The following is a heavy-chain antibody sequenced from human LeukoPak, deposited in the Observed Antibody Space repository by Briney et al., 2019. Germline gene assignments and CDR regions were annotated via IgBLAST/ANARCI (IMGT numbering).Heavy chain of an antibody. CDR2: ISSTSSTI. J-gene: IGHJ4*02. Sequence: PGGSLRLSCAASGFTFSSYSMNWVRQAPGKGLEWVSYISSTSSTINYGDSVKGRFTISRDNAKNSLYLQMNSLRAEDTAVYYCARGGAARPDYWGQGTLVTVSS. CDR3: ARGGAARPDY. V-gene: IGHV3-48*01. CDR1: GFTFSSYS. D-gene: IGHD6-6*01.